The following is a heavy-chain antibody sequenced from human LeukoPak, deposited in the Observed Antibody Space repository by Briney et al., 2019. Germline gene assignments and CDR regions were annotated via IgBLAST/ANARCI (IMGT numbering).Heavy chain of an antibody. CDR1: GGTFSSYA. D-gene: IGHD1-26*01. CDR2: IIPIFGTA. V-gene: IGHV1-69*13. J-gene: IGHJ4*02. Sequence: GASVKVSCKASGGTFSSYAISWVRQAPGQGLEWMGGIIPIFGTANYAQKFQGRVTITADESTSTAYMELSSLRSEDTAVYYCARVGESYFGGRVFDYWGQGTLVTVSS. CDR3: ARVGESYFGGRVFDY.